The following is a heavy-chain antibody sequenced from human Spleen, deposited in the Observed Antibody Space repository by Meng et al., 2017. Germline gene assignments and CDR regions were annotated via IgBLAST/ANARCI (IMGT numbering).Heavy chain of an antibody. CDR2: INPSGGTA. Sequence: ASVKVSCKASGYTFTNYYIHWVRQAPGQGLEWMGIINPSGGTANYAQKFQGRVTMTSDTSTTTVYMELSSLGSEDTAVYFCARDHDFDSSGYYRSYNYYYGMDVWGQGTTVTVSS. CDR1: GYTFTNYY. D-gene: IGHD3-22*01. J-gene: IGHJ6*02. V-gene: IGHV1-46*01. CDR3: ARDHDFDSSGYYRSYNYYYGMDV.